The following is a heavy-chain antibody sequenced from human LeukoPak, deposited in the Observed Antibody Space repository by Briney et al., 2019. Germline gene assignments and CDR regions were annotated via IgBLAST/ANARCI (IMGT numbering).Heavy chain of an antibody. Sequence: GASVKVSCKASGYTFTSYAISWVRQAPGQGLEWMGRIIPIFGTANYAQKFQGRVTITTDESTSTAYMELSSLRSEDTAVYYCARVSMIVVGSAFDIWGQGTMVTVSS. CDR1: GYTFTSYA. V-gene: IGHV1-69*05. J-gene: IGHJ3*02. CDR2: IIPIFGTA. CDR3: ARVSMIVVGSAFDI. D-gene: IGHD3-22*01.